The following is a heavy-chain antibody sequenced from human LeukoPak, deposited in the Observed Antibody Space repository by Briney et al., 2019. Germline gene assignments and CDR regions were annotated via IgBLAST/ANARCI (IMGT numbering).Heavy chain of an antibody. J-gene: IGHJ5*02. CDR3: ARRDDNLNFFDP. D-gene: IGHD1-1*01. CDR1: GVSIGGYY. CDR2: IYYSGSP. V-gene: IGHV4-59*08. Sequence: SETLSLTCSVYGVSIGGYYWSWIRQSPGKGLECIGYIYYSGSPNYKHSLKSRLTISVDTSKNQFSLKMNSVTAADTAVYYCARRDDNLNFFDPWGHGALVTVSS.